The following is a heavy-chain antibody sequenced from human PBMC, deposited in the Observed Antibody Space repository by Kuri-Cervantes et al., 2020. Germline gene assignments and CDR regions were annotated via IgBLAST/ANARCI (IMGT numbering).Heavy chain of an antibody. D-gene: IGHD2-2*01. J-gene: IGHJ4*02. CDR3: ARVEPIFCSSTGCYVRD. V-gene: IGHV4-59*01. CDR2: IYYSGST. CDR1: GGSISSYY. Sequence: SETLSLTCTVPGGSISSYYWSWIRQPPGKGLEWIGYIYYSGSTNYNPSLKSRVTISVDTSKNQFSLKLSSVTAADTAVYYCARVEPIFCSSTGCYVRDWGQGTLVTVSS.